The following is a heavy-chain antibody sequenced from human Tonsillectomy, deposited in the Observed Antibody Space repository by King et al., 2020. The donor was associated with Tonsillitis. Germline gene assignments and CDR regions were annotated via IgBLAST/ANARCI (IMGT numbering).Heavy chain of an antibody. Sequence: VQLQESGPGLVKPSQTLSLTCTVSGGSISSGGYYWSWIRQPAGKGLEWIGRIYTSGNTNYNPSLKSRVTISVDTSKNQFSLKLSSVTAADTAVYYCARAQFVENGIDYWGQGTLVTVSS. CDR2: IYTSGNT. CDR1: GGSISSGGYY. V-gene: IGHV4-61*02. D-gene: IGHD3-16*02. J-gene: IGHJ4*02. CDR3: ARAQFVENGIDY.